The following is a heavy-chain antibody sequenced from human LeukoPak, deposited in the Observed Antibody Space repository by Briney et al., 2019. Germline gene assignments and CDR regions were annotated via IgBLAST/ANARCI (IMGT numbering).Heavy chain of an antibody. Sequence: GASVKVSCKASGGTFSSYAISWVRQAPGQVLGWMGRIIPILGIANYAQKFQGRVTITADKSTSTAYMELSSLRSEDTAVYYCQYYYGSGSYYFDYWGQGTLVTVSS. D-gene: IGHD3-10*01. CDR2: IIPILGIA. CDR3: QYYYGSGSYYFDY. CDR1: GGTFSSYA. V-gene: IGHV1-69*04. J-gene: IGHJ4*02.